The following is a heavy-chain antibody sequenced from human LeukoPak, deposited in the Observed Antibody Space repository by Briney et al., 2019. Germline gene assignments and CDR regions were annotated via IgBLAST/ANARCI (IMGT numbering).Heavy chain of an antibody. D-gene: IGHD2-15*01. CDR2: INHSGST. Sequence: SETLSLTCAVYGGSFSGYYRSWIRQPPGKGLEWIGEINHSGSTNYNPSLKSRVTISVDTSKNQFSLKLSSVTAADTAVYYCARGLRSDYYYYMDVWGKGTTVTVSS. J-gene: IGHJ6*03. V-gene: IGHV4-34*01. CDR3: ARGLRSDYYYYMDV. CDR1: GGSFSGYY.